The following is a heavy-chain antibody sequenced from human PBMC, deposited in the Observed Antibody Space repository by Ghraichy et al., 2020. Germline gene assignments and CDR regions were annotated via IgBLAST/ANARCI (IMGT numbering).Heavy chain of an antibody. D-gene: IGHD3-22*01. CDR3: AKDLYDSSGQNNWFDP. J-gene: IGHJ5*02. V-gene: IGHV3-23*01. CDR1: GFTFSSYA. Sequence: LSLTCAASGFTFSSYAMSWVRQAPGKGLEWVSAISGSGGSTYYADSVKGRFTISRDNSKNTLYLQMNSLRAEDTAVYYCAKDLYDSSGQNNWFDPWGQGTLVTVSS. CDR2: ISGSGGST.